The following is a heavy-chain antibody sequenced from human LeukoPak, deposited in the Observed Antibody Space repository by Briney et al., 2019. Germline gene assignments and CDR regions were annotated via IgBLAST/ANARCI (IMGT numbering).Heavy chain of an antibody. CDR3: ARAGGSSSSDYYYYYCMDV. Sequence: ASVKVSCKASGGTFSSYAISWVRQAPGQGLEWMGGIIPIFGTANYAQKFQGRVTITADKSTSTAYMELSSLRSEDTAVYYCARAGGSSSSDYYYYYCMDVWGKGTTVTVSS. CDR2: IIPIFGTA. J-gene: IGHJ6*03. CDR1: GGTFSSYA. D-gene: IGHD6-6*01. V-gene: IGHV1-69*06.